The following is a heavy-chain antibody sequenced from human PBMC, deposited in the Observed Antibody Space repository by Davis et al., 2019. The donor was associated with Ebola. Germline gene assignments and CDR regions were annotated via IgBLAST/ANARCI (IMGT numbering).Heavy chain of an antibody. CDR1: GFSLSTNGVG. CDR3: AQTWGGLGYFDY. D-gene: IGHD3-16*01. V-gene: IGHV2-5*01. Sequence: SGPTLVKPTQPLTLTCTFSGFSLSTNGVGVGWIRQPPGNALEWPALIYWNDDKPYSPSLKSRLTITKDTSKNQVVLKMTNMDPEDTATYYCAQTWGGLGYFDYWGQGTLVTVSS. J-gene: IGHJ4*02. CDR2: IYWNDDK.